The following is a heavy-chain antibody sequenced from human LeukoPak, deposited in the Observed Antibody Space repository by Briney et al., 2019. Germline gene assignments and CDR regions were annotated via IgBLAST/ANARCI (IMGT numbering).Heavy chain of an antibody. V-gene: IGHV3-30*19. D-gene: IGHD1-26*01. J-gene: IGHJ3*02. CDR1: GFTFSSYG. Sequence: AGGSLRLSCAASGFTFSSYGMHWVRQAPGKGLEWVAVIWYDGSNKYYADSVKGRFTISRDNSKNTLYLQMNSLRAEDTAVYYCARDANAVGATAVDAFDIWGQGTMVNVSS. CDR3: ARDANAVGATAVDAFDI. CDR2: IWYDGSNK.